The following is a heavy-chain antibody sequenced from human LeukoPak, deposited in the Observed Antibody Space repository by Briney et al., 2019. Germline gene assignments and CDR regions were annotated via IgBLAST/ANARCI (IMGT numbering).Heavy chain of an antibody. CDR3: ARGTGGRGHYFDY. D-gene: IGHD2-8*02. CDR2: IDSSSSTI. J-gene: IGHJ4*02. V-gene: IGHV3-48*03. CDR1: GFTFSSYE. Sequence: QTGGSLILSCAASGFTFSSYEMNWVRQAPGKGLEWVSYIDSSSSTIYYAVSVQGRLTISRDNAKNSLYLQMNSLTAEDTAVYYCARGTGGRGHYFDYWGQGTLVTVSS.